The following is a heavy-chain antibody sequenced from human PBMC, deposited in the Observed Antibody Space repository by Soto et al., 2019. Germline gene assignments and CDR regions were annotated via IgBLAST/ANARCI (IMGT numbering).Heavy chain of an antibody. Sequence: GGSLRLSCAASGFTFRSYGMHWVRQSPGKGLEWVAVIKSDGRNTDYADSVKGRFFISRDNSKNTLYLQMNSLRAEDTAVYYCAKDSSSWYVYYGMDVWGQGTTVTVSS. CDR2: IKSDGRNT. CDR3: AKDSSSWYVYYGMDV. V-gene: IGHV3-33*06. CDR1: GFTFRSYG. J-gene: IGHJ6*02. D-gene: IGHD6-13*01.